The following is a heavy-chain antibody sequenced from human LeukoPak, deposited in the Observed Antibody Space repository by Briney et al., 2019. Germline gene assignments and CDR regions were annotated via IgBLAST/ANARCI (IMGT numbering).Heavy chain of an antibody. Sequence: GGSLRLSCAASGFTSSDYYMSWIRQAPGKGLEWVSYISSSGSTIYYADSVKGRFTISRDNAKNSLYLQMNSLRAEDTAVYYCARGGSSSWGSYYYYGMDVWGQGTTVTVSS. CDR3: ARGGSSSWGSYYYYGMDV. CDR2: ISSSGSTI. V-gene: IGHV3-11*01. CDR1: GFTSSDYY. D-gene: IGHD6-13*01. J-gene: IGHJ6*02.